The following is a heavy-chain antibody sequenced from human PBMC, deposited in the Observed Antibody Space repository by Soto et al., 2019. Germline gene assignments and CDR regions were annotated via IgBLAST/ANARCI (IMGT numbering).Heavy chain of an antibody. CDR2: INANNGNT. CDR3: ARYSGYDTGYYGMDV. D-gene: IGHD5-12*01. V-gene: IGHV1-46*01. J-gene: IGHJ6*02. Sequence: GASVKVSCKASGYTFTSYYMHWVRQAPGQGLEWMGMINANNGNTSYAQKFQGRVTMTTDTSTSTAYMELRSLRSDDTAVYYCARYSGYDTGYYGMDVWGQGTTVTVSS. CDR1: GYTFTSYY.